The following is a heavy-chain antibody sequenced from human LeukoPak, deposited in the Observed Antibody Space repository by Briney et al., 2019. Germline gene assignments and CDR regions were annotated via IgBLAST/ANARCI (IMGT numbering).Heavy chain of an antibody. CDR2: INPNSGGT. V-gene: IGHV1-2*02. D-gene: IGHD3-3*01. J-gene: IGHJ6*02. CDR1: GYTFTGYY. Sequence: ASVKVSCKASGYTFTGYYMHWVRQAPGQGLEWMGWINPNSGGTNYAQKFQGRVTMTRDTSISTAYMELSRLRSDGTAVYYCARDPEWRGFLEWLSAPHMDVWGQGTTVTVSS. CDR3: ARDPEWRGFLEWLSAPHMDV.